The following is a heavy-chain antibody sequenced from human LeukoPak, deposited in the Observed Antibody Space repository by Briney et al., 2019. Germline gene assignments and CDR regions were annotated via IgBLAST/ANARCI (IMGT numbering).Heavy chain of an antibody. CDR2: TYYRSKWYN. Sequence: SQTLSLTCAISGDGVSSNSAAWNWIRQSPSRGLEWLGRTYYRSKWYNDYAVSVKSRITINPDTSKNQFSLQLNSVTPEDTAVYYCARVPRTGRDGYNYPGAFDIWGQGTMVTVSS. J-gene: IGHJ3*02. CDR3: ARVPRTGRDGYNYPGAFDI. CDR1: GDGVSSNSAA. D-gene: IGHD5-24*01. V-gene: IGHV6-1*01.